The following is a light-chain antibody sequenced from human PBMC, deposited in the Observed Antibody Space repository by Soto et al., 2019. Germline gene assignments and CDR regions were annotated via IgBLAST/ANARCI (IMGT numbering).Light chain of an antibody. J-gene: IGKJ1*01. CDR2: GAS. CDR3: QQYNNWWT. V-gene: IGKV3-15*01. CDR1: RSVNSN. Sequence: EIVMTQSPATLSVSPGERATLSCRASRSVNSNLAWYQQKPGQAPRLLIYGASTRATGIPARFSGSGSETEFTLTISSVRSEDFAVYYCQQYNNWWTFGQGTKVEIK.